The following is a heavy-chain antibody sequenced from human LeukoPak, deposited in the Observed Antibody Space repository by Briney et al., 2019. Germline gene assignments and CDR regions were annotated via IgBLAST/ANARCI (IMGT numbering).Heavy chain of an antibody. D-gene: IGHD2-21*01. V-gene: IGHV3-23*01. Sequence: GGSLRLSCAASGFTFSTYAMSWVRQIPGKGLEWVSAISCSEDCTYYADSVKGRFTISRDSSKNTLFLQMNRLRPEDAAVYYCAKAPVTTCRGAYCYPFDYWGQGTLVTVSS. CDR1: GFTFSTYA. J-gene: IGHJ4*02. CDR2: ISCSEDCT. CDR3: AKAPVTTCRGAYCYPFDY.